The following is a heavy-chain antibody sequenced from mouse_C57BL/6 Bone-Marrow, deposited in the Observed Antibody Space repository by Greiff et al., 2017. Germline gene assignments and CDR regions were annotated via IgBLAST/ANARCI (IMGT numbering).Heavy chain of an antibody. CDR2: IYPGDGDT. J-gene: IGHJ3*01. CDR1: GYAFSSSW. CDR3: ARWLITTGRKFAY. Sequence: QVQLQQSGPELVKPGASVKISCKASGYAFSSSWMNWVKQRPGKGLEWIGRIYPGDGDTNYNGKFKGKATLTADKSSSTAYMQLSSLTSEDSAVYFWARWLITTGRKFAYWGQGTLVTVSA. V-gene: IGHV1-82*01. D-gene: IGHD1-1*01.